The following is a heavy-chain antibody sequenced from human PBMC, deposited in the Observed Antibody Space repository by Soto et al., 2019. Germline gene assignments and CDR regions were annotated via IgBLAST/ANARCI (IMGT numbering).Heavy chain of an antibody. Sequence: GGSLRLSCAASGFTFSSYAMHWVRQAPGKGLEWVAVISYDGSNKYYADSVKGRFTISRDNSKNTLYLQMNSLRAEDTAVYYCARDYSSSWYGDFDYWGQGTLVTVSS. CDR1: GFTFSSYA. V-gene: IGHV3-30-3*01. CDR3: ARDYSSSWYGDFDY. J-gene: IGHJ4*02. CDR2: ISYDGSNK. D-gene: IGHD6-13*01.